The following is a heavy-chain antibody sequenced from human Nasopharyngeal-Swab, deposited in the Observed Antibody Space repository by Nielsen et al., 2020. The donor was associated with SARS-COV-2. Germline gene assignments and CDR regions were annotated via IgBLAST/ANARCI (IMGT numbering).Heavy chain of an antibody. J-gene: IGHJ4*02. D-gene: IGHD6-19*01. CDR2: IDYSGST. Sequence: SETLSLTCTVSGGSISSYYWSWIRQPPGKGLEWNGYIDYSGSTNYNPSLKSRVTISVDTSKNQFSLKLSTVTAADTAVYYCARLLAVAGTYDYWGQGTLVTVSS. V-gene: IGHV4-59*08. CDR3: ARLLAVAGTYDY. CDR1: GGSISSYY.